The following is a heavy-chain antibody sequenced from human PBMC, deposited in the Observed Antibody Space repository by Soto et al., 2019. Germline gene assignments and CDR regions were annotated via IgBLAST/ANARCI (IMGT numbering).Heavy chain of an antibody. Sequence: EASVKVSCKSSDNTFTHYGINWVRQAPGQGLEWMGWISGYNGNTKYAQKFQDRVTMTEDTSTRTAFMEVRSLTSDDTGVYFCAATGGNYFGMDVWGQGTTVTVSS. CDR1: DNTFTHYG. D-gene: IGHD2-8*02. J-gene: IGHJ6*02. CDR3: AATGGNYFGMDV. V-gene: IGHV1-18*01. CDR2: ISGYNGNT.